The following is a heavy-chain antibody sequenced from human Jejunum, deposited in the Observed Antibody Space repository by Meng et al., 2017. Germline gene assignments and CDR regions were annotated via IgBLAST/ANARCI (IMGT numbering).Heavy chain of an antibody. CDR3: TRGTDRAKSGDY. V-gene: IGHV4-34*01. J-gene: IGHJ4*02. D-gene: IGHD1-14*01. CDR1: GGSSSGFY. CDR2: IHPSGST. Sequence: QVQLQQGGAGLLKPSETLSLTWAVDGGSSSGFYLSWIRQPPGKGLEWIGEIHPSGSTDYNPSLKSRLTISLDTSKNQFSLSLNSATAADTGIYYCTRGTDRAKSGDYWGQGTLVTVSS.